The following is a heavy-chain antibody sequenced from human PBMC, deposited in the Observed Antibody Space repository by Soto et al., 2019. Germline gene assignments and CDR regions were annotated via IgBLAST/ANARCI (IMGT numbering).Heavy chain of an antibody. V-gene: IGHV3-23*01. CDR3: AKDGLGYCSSTSCYLPDPFDI. CDR2: ISGSGGST. D-gene: IGHD2-2*01. Sequence: EVQLLESGGGLVQPGGSLRLSCAASGFTFSSYAMSWVRQAPGKGLEWVSAISGSGGSTYYADSVKGRFTIYRDNSKNTLSLQMTGRRAEATAVYYCAKDGLGYCSSTSCYLPDPFDIRGQGTTVTVSS. J-gene: IGHJ3*02. CDR1: GFTFSSYA.